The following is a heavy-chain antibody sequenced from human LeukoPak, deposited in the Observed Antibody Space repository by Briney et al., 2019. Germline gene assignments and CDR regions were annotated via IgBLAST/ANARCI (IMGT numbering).Heavy chain of an antibody. J-gene: IGHJ6*02. Sequence: SETLSLTCAVYGGSFSGYYWCWIRQPPGKGLEWIGEINHSGSTNYNPSLKSRVTISVDTSKNQFSLKLSSVTAADTAVYYCARDPVYYYYGMDVWGQGTTVTVSS. CDR3: ARDPVYYYYGMDV. CDR2: INHSGST. CDR1: GGSFSGYY. V-gene: IGHV4-34*01.